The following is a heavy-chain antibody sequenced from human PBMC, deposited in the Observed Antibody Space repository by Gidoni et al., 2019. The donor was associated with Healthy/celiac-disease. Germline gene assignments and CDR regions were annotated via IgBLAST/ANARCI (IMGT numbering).Heavy chain of an antibody. D-gene: IGHD6-6*01. Sequence: QVQLVQSGAEVKKPGASVKVSCKASGYTFTSYYMHWVRQARGQGLEWMGIINPSGGSKRDAKKFQGRVTMTRDTSTSTVYMELSSLRSEDTAVYYCARGSSIAARSPHDYWGQGTLVTVSS. J-gene: IGHJ4*02. CDR1: GYTFTSYY. CDR2: INPSGGSK. CDR3: ARGSSIAARSPHDY. V-gene: IGHV1-46*01.